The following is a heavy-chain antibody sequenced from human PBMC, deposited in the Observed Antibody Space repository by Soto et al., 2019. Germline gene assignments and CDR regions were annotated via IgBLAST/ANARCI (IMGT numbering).Heavy chain of an antibody. Sequence: GGSLKISCNGSGYSFTSYWIGWGRQMPGKGLEWMGIIYPGDSDTRYSPSFQGQVTTSADKSISTAYLQWSSLKASDTAMYYCASPSAAATASFDYWGQGTLVTVSS. J-gene: IGHJ4*02. V-gene: IGHV5-51*01. D-gene: IGHD6-13*01. CDR2: IYPGDSDT. CDR1: GYSFTSYW. CDR3: ASPSAAATASFDY.